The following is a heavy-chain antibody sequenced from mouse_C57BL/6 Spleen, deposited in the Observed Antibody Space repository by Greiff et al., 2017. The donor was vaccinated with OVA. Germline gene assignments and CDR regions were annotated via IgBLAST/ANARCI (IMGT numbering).Heavy chain of an antibody. J-gene: IGHJ2*01. Sequence: VQLQQSGTVLARPGASVKMSCKTSGYTFTSYWMHWVKQRPGQGLEWIGAIYPGNSDTSYNQKLKGKAKLTAVTSASTAYMELSSLTNEDSAVYYCTSTMVTHYFDYWGQGTTLTVSS. CDR3: TSTMVTHYFDY. V-gene: IGHV1-5*01. CDR2: IYPGNSDT. CDR1: GYTFTSYW. D-gene: IGHD2-2*01.